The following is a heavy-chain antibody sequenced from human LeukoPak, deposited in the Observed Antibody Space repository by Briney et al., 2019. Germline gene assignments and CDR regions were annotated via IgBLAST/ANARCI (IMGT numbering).Heavy chain of an antibody. CDR1: GYSISSGYY. D-gene: IGHD4-17*01. Sequence: PSETLSLTCAVSGYSISSGYYWGWIRQPPGKGLEWIGSIYHSGSTYYNPSLKSRVTISVDTSKNQFSLKLSSVTAADTAVYYCAGLPLRSFGYWGQGTLVTVSS. CDR2: IYHSGST. V-gene: IGHV4-38-2*01. J-gene: IGHJ4*02. CDR3: AGLPLRSFGY.